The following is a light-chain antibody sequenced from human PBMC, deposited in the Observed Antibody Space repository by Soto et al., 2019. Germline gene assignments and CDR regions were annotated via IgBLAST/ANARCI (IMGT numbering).Light chain of an antibody. CDR2: EVS. CDR1: ASDIGGYNY. J-gene: IGLJ2*01. Sequence: QSALTQPASVSGSPGQSITISCTGTASDIGGYNYVSWYQQYPGKAPKLIIFEVSNRPSGVSNRFSGSKSGNTASLTISGLQAEDESDYYCSSYTSSFSLVFGGGTKLTVL. CDR3: SSYTSSFSLV. V-gene: IGLV2-14*01.